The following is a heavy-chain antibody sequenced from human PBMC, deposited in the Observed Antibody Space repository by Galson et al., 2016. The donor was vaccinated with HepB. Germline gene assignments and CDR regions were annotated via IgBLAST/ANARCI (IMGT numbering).Heavy chain of an antibody. CDR1: RDAITSSYW. J-gene: IGHJ5*02. D-gene: IGHD6-19*01. Sequence: SETLSLTCAVSRDAITSSYWWSWVRQPPGKGLEWIGEIYHTGSTSSNPSLKRRVSISADKTKDPFSLTLNSVTASDTALYFCARGGYSSGWHNFPNCFHPWGQGILVTVSS. CDR2: IYHTGST. CDR3: ARGGYSSGWHNFPNCFHP. V-gene: IGHV4-4*02.